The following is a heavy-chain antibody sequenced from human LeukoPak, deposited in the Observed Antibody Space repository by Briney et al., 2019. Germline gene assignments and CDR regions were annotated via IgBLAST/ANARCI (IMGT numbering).Heavy chain of an antibody. CDR1: GGSISSYY. Sequence: SETLSLTCTVSGGSISSYYWSWVRQPPGKGLEWIGCIHYSGSTNYNPSLKSRVTISVDTSKNQFSLKLSSVTAAETAVYYCARVRDRSSYFYDLDYWGQGTLVTVSS. J-gene: IGHJ4*02. CDR2: IHYSGST. V-gene: IGHV4-59*01. D-gene: IGHD3-22*01. CDR3: ARVRDRSSYFYDLDY.